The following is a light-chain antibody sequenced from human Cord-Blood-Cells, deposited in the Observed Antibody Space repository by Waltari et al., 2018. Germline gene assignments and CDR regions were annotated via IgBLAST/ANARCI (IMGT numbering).Light chain of an antibody. J-gene: IGLJ1*01. CDR3: CSYAGSSTYV. V-gene: IGLV2-23*01. Sequence: QSALTQPASVSGSPRQSLTISCTGTSSDVGSYNLLSWYQQHPGKAPKLMIYEGSKRPSGVSNRFSGSKSGNTASLTISGLQAEDEADYYCCSYAGSSTYVFGTGTKVTVL. CDR2: EGS. CDR1: SSDVGSYNL.